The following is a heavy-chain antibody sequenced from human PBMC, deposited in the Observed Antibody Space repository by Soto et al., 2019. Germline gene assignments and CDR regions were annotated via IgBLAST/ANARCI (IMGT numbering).Heavy chain of an antibody. CDR2: ISTSSTYI. D-gene: IGHD2-21*02. Sequence: RLSCAASGFTFSTHSMYWVRQAPGKGLEWVSSISTSSTYIDYSDSVKGRFTISRDNAKNSLFLQMSSLRAEDTAVYFCATTVVVPGALYSFSW. CDR3: ATTVVVPGALYSFS. J-gene: IGHJ5*01. CDR1: GFTFSTHS. V-gene: IGHV3-21*06.